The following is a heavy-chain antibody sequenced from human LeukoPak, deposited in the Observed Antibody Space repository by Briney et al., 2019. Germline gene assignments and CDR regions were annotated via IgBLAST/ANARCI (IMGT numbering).Heavy chain of an antibody. Sequence: LRLSCAASGFTFSSYSMNWFRQHPGKVLEWIGNICYSSSTYYNPSLKSRVTISVDTSKNQFSLKLSSLTAADTAVYYCARGSASYSYLFDYWGQGTLVTVSS. J-gene: IGHJ4*02. CDR3: ARGSASYSYLFDY. V-gene: IGHV4-31*02. CDR2: ICYSSST. CDR1: GFTFSSYS. D-gene: IGHD1-26*01.